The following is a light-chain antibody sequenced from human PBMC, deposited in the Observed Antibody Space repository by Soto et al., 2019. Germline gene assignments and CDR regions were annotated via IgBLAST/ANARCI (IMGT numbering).Light chain of an antibody. CDR1: SSDVGGYNS. CDR2: DVS. CDR3: SSYTTGGSYV. J-gene: IGLJ1*01. Sequence: QSVLTQPASVSGSPGLSIAISCTGTSSDVGGYNSVSWYQQHPGKAPKLMIYDVSNRPSGVSNRFSGSKSGNTASLTISGLQAEDEGDYYFSSYTTGGSYVFGTGTQLTVL. V-gene: IGLV2-14*01.